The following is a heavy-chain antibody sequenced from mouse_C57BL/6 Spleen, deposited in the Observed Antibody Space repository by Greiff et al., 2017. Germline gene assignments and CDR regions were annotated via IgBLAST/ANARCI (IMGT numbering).Heavy chain of an antibody. Sequence: QVQLKQSGAELVKPGASVKISCKASGYAFSSYWMNWVKQRPGKGLEWIGQIYPGDGDTNYNGKFKGKATLTAAKSSSTAYMQLSGLTSEDSAVYFGARSRGSNDYAMDDWGQGTSVTVSS. V-gene: IGHV1-80*01. J-gene: IGHJ4*01. CDR1: GYAFSSYW. CDR3: ARSRGSNDYAMDD. D-gene: IGHD1-1*01. CDR2: IYPGDGDT.